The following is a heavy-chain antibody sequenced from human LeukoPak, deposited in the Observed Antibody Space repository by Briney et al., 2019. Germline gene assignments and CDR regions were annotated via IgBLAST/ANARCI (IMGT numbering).Heavy chain of an antibody. D-gene: IGHD3-22*01. J-gene: IGHJ4*02. CDR2: IIPILGIA. Sequence: GASVKVSCKASGGTFSSYAISWVRQAPGQGLEWMGRIIPILGIANYAQKFQGRVTITADKSTSTAYMELSSLRSEDTAVYYCARDRERSYYDSSGYAYDYWGQGTLVTVSS. CDR1: GGTFSSYA. V-gene: IGHV1-69*04. CDR3: ARDRERSYYDSSGYAYDY.